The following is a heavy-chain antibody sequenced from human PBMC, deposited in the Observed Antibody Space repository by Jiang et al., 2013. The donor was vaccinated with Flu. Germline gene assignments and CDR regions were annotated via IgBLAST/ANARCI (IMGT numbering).Heavy chain of an antibody. V-gene: IGHV3-21*01. J-gene: IGHJ5*02. Sequence: GGSLRLSCAASGFTFSAYSMNWVRQAPGKGLEWVSSISGSSTYIHYADSVKGRFTISRDNAKNSLYLQMNSLRAEDTAVYFCVRDLKGSYASPRAWFDPWGQGTLVTVSS. CDR2: ISGSSTYI. D-gene: IGHD2-2*01. CDR1: GFTFSAYS. CDR3: VRDLKGSYASPRAWFDP.